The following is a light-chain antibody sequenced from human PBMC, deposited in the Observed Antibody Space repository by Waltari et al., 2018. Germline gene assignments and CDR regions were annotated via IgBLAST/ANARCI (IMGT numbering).Light chain of an antibody. V-gene: IGKV4-1*01. J-gene: IGKJ2*01. CDR2: WAS. Sequence: DIVMTQSPEYLAVSLGERATINCTSSQIVLYNPNNKNYLAWYQQKPGQPPSLLIYWASTRESGVPDRFTGSGSGTDFTLTISSLQAEDVAVYYCQHYFSIPPHTFGQGTKLEIK. CDR1: QIVLYNPNNKNY. CDR3: QHYFSIPPHT.